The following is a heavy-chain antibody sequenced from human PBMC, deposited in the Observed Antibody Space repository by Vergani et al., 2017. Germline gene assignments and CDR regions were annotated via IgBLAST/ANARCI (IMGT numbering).Heavy chain of an antibody. D-gene: IGHD3-3*01. Sequence: QLQLQESGPGLVKPSETLSLTCTVSGGSISSSSYYWGWLRQPPGQGLEWIGSIHYSGSTYYNPSLKCRVTITVDTAKNQFSLKLSSVTAADTAVYYCASLPYYDFWSGYYGPAFDYWGQGTLVTVSS. CDR3: ASLPYYDFWSGYYGPAFDY. J-gene: IGHJ4*02. CDR2: IHYSGST. V-gene: IGHV4-39*01. CDR1: GGSISSSSYY.